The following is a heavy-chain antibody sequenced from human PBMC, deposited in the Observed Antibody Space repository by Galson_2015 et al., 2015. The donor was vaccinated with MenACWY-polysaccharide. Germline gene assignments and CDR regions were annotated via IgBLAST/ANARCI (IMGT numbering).Heavy chain of an antibody. CDR1: GFTFSSYA. Sequence: SLRLSCAASGFTFSSYAMYWVRQAPGKGLQWVVVISFDGSNQYYADSVKGRFTISRDNSKNTLYLQMNSLRAEDTAVYYCARARVYCSGGSCYGDYYSGMDVWGQGTTVTVSS. V-gene: IGHV3-30-3*01. CDR2: ISFDGSNQ. D-gene: IGHD2-15*01. J-gene: IGHJ6*02. CDR3: ARARVYCSGGSCYGDYYSGMDV.